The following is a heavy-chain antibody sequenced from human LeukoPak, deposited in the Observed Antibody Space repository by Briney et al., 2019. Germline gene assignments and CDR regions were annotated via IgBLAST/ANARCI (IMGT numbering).Heavy chain of an antibody. CDR1: GYTFTSYG. Sequence: ASVKVSCKASGYTFTSYGISWVRQAPGQGLEWMGWISAYNGNTNYAQKLQGRVTMTTDTSTSTAYMELRSLRSDDTAVYYCAREGHPTDATGIVGATKGGAFDIWGQGTMVTVSS. CDR3: AREGHPTDATGIVGATKGGAFDI. J-gene: IGHJ3*02. CDR2: ISAYNGNT. D-gene: IGHD1-26*01. V-gene: IGHV1-18*01.